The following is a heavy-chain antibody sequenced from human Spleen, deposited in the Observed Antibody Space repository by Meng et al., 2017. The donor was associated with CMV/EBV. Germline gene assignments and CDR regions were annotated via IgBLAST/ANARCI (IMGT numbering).Heavy chain of an antibody. CDR2: INPSVST. D-gene: IGHD3-3*01. CDR1: GGSFSDHY. Sequence: GGSFSDHYWTWIRQTPGKGLEWIGEINPSVSTNYNPSLNSRITISADTSQKQFSLRLSSVTAADTGIYYCATAHDLWSGYYDSWGQGTLVTVSS. J-gene: IGHJ5*01. CDR3: ATAHDLWSGYYDS. V-gene: IGHV4-34*01.